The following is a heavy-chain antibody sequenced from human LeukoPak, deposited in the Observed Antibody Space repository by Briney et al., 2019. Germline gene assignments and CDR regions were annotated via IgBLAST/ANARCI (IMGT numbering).Heavy chain of an antibody. Sequence: SETLSLTCTVSGGSISSSYWSWIRQPPGKGLEWIGYISYSGSANHNPSLKSRLTISVDTSKNQFSLKLSSVTAADTAVYYCARGGGGIDYWGQGTLVTVSS. V-gene: IGHV4-59*01. D-gene: IGHD2-15*01. CDR2: ISYSGSA. CDR1: GGSISSSY. CDR3: ARGGGGIDY. J-gene: IGHJ4*02.